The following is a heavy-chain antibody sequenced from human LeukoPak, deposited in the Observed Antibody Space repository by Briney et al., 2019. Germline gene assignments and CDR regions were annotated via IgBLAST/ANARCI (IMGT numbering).Heavy chain of an antibody. CDR3: AIQTSVTTGSRYFDL. J-gene: IGHJ2*01. CDR1: GYTFTIYD. Sequence: ASVTVSFTASGYTFTIYDINWVRQATGQGHEWVGWMNPNSGNTGYAQKFPGRVPISRTTSITTSYMELSSLRSDDTAVYYCAIQTSVTTGSRYFDLWGRGTLVTVSS. CDR2: MNPNSGNT. D-gene: IGHD4-17*01. V-gene: IGHV1-8*03.